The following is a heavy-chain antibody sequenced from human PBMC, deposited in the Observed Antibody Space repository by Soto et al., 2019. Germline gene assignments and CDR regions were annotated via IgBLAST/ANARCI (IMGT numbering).Heavy chain of an antibody. D-gene: IGHD2-2*01. V-gene: IGHV3-30-3*01. CDR1: GFTFSSYA. J-gene: IGHJ4*02. CDR2: ISYDGSNK. CDR3: AKDQDIVVVPAATLIDY. Sequence: GGSLRLSCAASGFTFSSYAMHWVRQAPGKGLEWVAVISYDGSNKYYADSVKGRFTISRDNSKNTLYLQMNSLRAEDTAVYYCAKDQDIVVVPAATLIDYWGQGTLVTVSS.